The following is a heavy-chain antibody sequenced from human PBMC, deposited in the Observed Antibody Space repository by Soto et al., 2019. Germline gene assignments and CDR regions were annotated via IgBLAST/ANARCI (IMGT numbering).Heavy chain of an antibody. D-gene: IGHD6-19*01. CDR2: IYPGDSDT. J-gene: IGHJ5*02. CDR3: ARSTRGWFFSWVDP. CDR1: GYRFTSYW. Sequence: GESLTASCKIPGYRFTSYWIVWVPQMPGKGLEWMGIIYPGDSDTRYSPSFQGQVTISADKSISTAYLQWSSLKASDTAMYSCARSTRGWFFSWVDPWGQGTMVTVSS. V-gene: IGHV5-51*01.